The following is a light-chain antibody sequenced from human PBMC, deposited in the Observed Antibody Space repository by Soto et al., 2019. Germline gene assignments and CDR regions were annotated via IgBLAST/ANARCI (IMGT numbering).Light chain of an antibody. CDR1: QSVSSN. Sequence: EIVMTQSPATLSVSPGERATLSCRASQSVSSNLAWYQQKPGQAPRFLIYGASTRATGIPARFSGSGSGTDFTLTISSLQSEDFAVYYCQQYNNWPPWPFGQGTKVEIK. CDR3: QQYNNWPPWP. J-gene: IGKJ1*01. CDR2: GAS. V-gene: IGKV3-15*01.